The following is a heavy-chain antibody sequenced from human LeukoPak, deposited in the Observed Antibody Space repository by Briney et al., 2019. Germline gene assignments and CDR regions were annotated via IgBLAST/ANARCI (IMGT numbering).Heavy chain of an antibody. Sequence: GGSLRLSCAASGFTFSSYGMHWVRQAPGKGLEWVAVISYDGSNKYYADSVKGRFTISRDNSKNTLYLQMNSRRAEDTAVYYCAKDLGIAAAGVDYWGQGTLVTVSS. CDR3: AKDLGIAAAGVDY. D-gene: IGHD6-13*01. J-gene: IGHJ4*02. V-gene: IGHV3-30*18. CDR2: ISYDGSNK. CDR1: GFTFSSYG.